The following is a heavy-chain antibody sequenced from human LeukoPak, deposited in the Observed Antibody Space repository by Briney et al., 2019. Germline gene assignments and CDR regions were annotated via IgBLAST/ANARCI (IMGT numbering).Heavy chain of an antibody. Sequence: GESLKISCKGSGYSFTSYWIGWVRQMPGKGLEWMGIIYPGDSDTRNSPSFQGQVTISADKSISTAYLQWSSLKASDTAIYYCARNYDILTGYYPFDHWGQGTLVTVSS. CDR3: ARNYDILTGYYPFDH. V-gene: IGHV5-51*01. CDR1: GYSFTSYW. CDR2: IYPGDSDT. D-gene: IGHD3-9*01. J-gene: IGHJ5*02.